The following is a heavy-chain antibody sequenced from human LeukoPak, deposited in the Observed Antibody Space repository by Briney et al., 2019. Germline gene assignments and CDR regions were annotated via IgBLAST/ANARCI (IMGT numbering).Heavy chain of an antibody. CDR1: GASITSYY. CDR3: ARDRGSGWPHYYYYGMDV. CDR2: IYTSGST. J-gene: IGHJ6*02. D-gene: IGHD6-19*01. Sequence: SETLSLTCTVSGASITSYYWSWIRQPAGKGLEWIGRIYTSGSTNYNPSLKSRVTMSVDTSKNQFSLKLSSVTAADTAVYYCARDRGSGWPHYYYYGMDVWGQGTTVTVSS. V-gene: IGHV4-4*07.